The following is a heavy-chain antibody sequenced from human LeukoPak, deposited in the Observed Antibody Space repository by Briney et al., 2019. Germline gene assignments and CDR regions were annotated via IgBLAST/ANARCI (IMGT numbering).Heavy chain of an antibody. V-gene: IGHV3-30*03. J-gene: IGHJ6*02. Sequence: GGSLRLSCAASGLTFSSYGMHWVRQAPGKGLEWVAVISYDGSNKYYADSVKGRFTISRDNSKNTLYLQMNSLRAEDTAVYYCARAYGSYYYYGMDVWGQGTTVTVSS. D-gene: IGHD3-10*01. CDR3: ARAYGSYYYYGMDV. CDR2: ISYDGSNK. CDR1: GLTFSSYG.